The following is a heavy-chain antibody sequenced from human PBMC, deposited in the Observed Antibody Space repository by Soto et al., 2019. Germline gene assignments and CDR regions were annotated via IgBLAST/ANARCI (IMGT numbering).Heavy chain of an antibody. D-gene: IGHD3-22*01. J-gene: IGHJ4*02. V-gene: IGHV1-69*13. CDR2: IIPIFGTA. Sequence: GASVKVSCKASGGTFSSYAISWVRQAPGQGLEWMGGIIPIFGTANYAQKFQGRVTITADESTSTAYMELSSLRSEDTAVYYCARDSTRPYSSGYSYYFDYSGQGTLVTVSS. CDR1: GGTFSSYA. CDR3: ARDSTRPYSSGYSYYFDY.